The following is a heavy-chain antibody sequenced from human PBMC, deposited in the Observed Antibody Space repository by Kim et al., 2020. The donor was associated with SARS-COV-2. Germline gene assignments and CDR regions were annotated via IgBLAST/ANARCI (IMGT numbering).Heavy chain of an antibody. J-gene: IGHJ3*01. V-gene: IGHV3-30*18. CDR2: ISYDGSIN. CDR3: AKSSAFFWFGVGLNAFD. Sequence: GGSLRLSCGASGFTFNNYAMHWVRQAPGKGLEWVAVISYDGSINYYADSVKGQFTVSRDSSHNTLYLQMRSLRPEDTALYYCAKSSAFFWFGVGLNAFD. CDR1: GFTFNNYA. D-gene: IGHD3-10*01.